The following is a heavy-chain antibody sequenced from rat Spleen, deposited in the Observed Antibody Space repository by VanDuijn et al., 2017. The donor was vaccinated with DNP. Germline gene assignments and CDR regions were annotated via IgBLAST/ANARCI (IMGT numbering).Heavy chain of an antibody. CDR2: IQSGGGP. D-gene: IGHD1-12*03. J-gene: IGHJ4*01. CDR3: ARSGYDGSYYYAMEA. V-gene: IGHV2-27*01. CDR1: GFSLTSYH. Sequence: QVQLKESGPGLVQPSQTLSLTCTVSGFSLTSYHVHWVRQPPGKGLEWMGRIQSGGGPDYNSALKSRLSISRDTSKSQLFLKMNSVQTEDTAMYFCARSGYDGSYYYAMEAWGHGTSVTVSS.